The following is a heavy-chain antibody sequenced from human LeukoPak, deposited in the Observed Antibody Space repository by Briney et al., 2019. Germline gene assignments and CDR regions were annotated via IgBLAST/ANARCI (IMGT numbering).Heavy chain of an antibody. Sequence: SETLSLTCTVSGGSISSSSYYWGWIRQPPGKGLEWIGSIYYSGSTYYNSSLKSRVTISVDTSKNQFSLKLSSVTAADTAVYYCAGGYYYYMDVWGKGTTVTVSS. D-gene: IGHD2-15*01. CDR3: AGGYYYYMDV. CDR1: GGSISSSSYY. J-gene: IGHJ6*03. CDR2: IYYSGST. V-gene: IGHV4-39*01.